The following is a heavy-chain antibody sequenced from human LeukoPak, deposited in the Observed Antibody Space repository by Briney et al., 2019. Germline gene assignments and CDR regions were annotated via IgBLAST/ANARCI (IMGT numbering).Heavy chain of an antibody. CDR3: ARHPSGSGWYIDY. Sequence: SETLSLTCTVSGGSISSSTYYWGWIRQPPGKGLERIGSIYYTGRTYHNPSLKSRVTISVDTSKNQLSLKLSSVTAADTAVYYCARHPSGSGWYIDYWGQGTLVTVSS. CDR2: IYYTGRT. CDR1: GGSISSSTYY. J-gene: IGHJ4*02. D-gene: IGHD6-19*01. V-gene: IGHV4-39*01.